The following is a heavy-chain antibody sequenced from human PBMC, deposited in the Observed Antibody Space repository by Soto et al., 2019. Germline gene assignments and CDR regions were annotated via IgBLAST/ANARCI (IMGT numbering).Heavy chain of an antibody. CDR1: GYTFTSYA. Sequence: QVQLVQSGAEVKKPGASVKVSCTASGYTFTSYAMHWVRQAPGQRLEWMGWINAGNGNTKYSQKFQGRVTITRDTSASTAYMELSSLRSEDTAVYYCAREGTIFGVGTHYGMDVWGQGTTVTVSS. CDR2: INAGNGNT. CDR3: AREGTIFGVGTHYGMDV. D-gene: IGHD3-3*01. J-gene: IGHJ6*02. V-gene: IGHV1-3*01.